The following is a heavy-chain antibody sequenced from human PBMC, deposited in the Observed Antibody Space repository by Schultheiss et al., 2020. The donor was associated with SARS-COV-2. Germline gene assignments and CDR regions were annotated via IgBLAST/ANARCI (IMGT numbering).Heavy chain of an antibody. Sequence: GGSLRLSCAASGFTFNSYALHWVRQAPGKGLEWVAVISYDGGTKYYAASVRGRFTISRDNSKNTLYLQMNSLTSEDTAVYYCARDLMEWLRLGITKGIDYWGQGSLVTVSS. V-gene: IGHV3-30*01. CDR2: ISYDGGTK. CDR1: GFTFNSYA. CDR3: ARDLMEWLRLGITKGIDY. J-gene: IGHJ4*02. D-gene: IGHD5-12*01.